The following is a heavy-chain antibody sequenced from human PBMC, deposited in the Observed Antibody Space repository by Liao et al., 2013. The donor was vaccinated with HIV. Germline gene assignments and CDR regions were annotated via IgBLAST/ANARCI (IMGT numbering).Heavy chain of an antibody. CDR2: IDHSGST. Sequence: QVQLQQWGAGLLKPSETLSLTCAVYGGSLSGYYWNWIRQPPGKGLEWIGEIDHSGSTNYIPSLKSRLGISLDTSKNHFSLRLNSLTAADTAVYYCARGLWTSHVFDVWGQGTTVTVSS. V-gene: IGHV4-34*01. J-gene: IGHJ3*01. CDR1: GGSLSGYY. D-gene: IGHD3-10*01. CDR3: ARGLWTSHVFDV.